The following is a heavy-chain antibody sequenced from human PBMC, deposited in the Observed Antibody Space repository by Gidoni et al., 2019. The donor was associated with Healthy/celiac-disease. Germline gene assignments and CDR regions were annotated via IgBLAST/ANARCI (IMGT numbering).Heavy chain of an antibody. CDR1: AFTFSSSG. CDR3: ARDRAINGVLYYFDY. CDR2: RCYGGSNK. D-gene: IGHD2-8*01. J-gene: IGHJ4*02. Sequence: QVQLLESGGGVVQPGRYLRPSCAASAFTFSSSGMHWVRQAPGKGLELVAGRCYGGSNKYYADSVKGRFTISRDNAKNTLYLQMNSLRAEDTAVYYCARDRAINGVLYYFDYWGQGTLVTVYS. V-gene: IGHV3-33*01.